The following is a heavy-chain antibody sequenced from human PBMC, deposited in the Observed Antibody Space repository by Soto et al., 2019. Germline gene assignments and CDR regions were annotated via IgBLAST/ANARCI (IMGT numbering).Heavy chain of an antibody. J-gene: IGHJ4*02. V-gene: IGHV1-69*01. D-gene: IGHD1-26*01. CDR3: AGESAYGGNPLAFLY. Sequence: QVQLVQSGAEVKRPGSSVRVSCKASEDTFSSYAISWVRQAPGQGLEWMGGIIPFFNTPNYAKRFQGRVTITADESTSTAYMELSSLRSEDTAMYYCAGESAYGGNPLAFLYWGQGTLVTVSS. CDR1: EDTFSSYA. CDR2: IIPFFNTP.